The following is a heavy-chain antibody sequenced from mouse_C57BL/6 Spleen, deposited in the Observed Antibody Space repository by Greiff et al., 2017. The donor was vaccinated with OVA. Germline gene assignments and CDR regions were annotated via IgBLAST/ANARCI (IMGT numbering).Heavy chain of an antibody. Sequence: QVQLQQPGAELVRPGSSVKLSCKASGYTFTSYWMDWVKQRPGQGLEWIGNIYPADSETHYNSKFKDKATLTVDKSSSTSYMQLSSLTSEDSAVYYCARFSYGNFFDYWGQGTTLTVSS. CDR1: GYTFTSYW. CDR3: ARFSYGNFFDY. J-gene: IGHJ2*01. D-gene: IGHD2-1*01. CDR2: IYPADSET. V-gene: IGHV1-61*01.